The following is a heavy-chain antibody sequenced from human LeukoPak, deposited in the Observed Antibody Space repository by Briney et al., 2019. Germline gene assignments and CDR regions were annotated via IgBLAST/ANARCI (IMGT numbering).Heavy chain of an antibody. CDR2: IYYSGST. V-gene: IGHV4-59*01. D-gene: IGHD6-13*01. CDR1: GGSIRSYY. CDR3: ASELAAAGTYWFDP. J-gene: IGHJ5*02. Sequence: SETLSLTCTVSGGSIRSYYWSWIRQPPGKGLEWIGDIYYSGSTNYNPSLKSRVTISEDTSKNQFSLKLSAVTAADTAVYYCASELAAAGTYWFDPWGQGTLVTVSS.